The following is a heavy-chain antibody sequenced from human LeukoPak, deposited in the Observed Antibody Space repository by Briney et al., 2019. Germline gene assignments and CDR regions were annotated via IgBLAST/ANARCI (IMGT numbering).Heavy chain of an antibody. CDR3: ARDRDSSGWFDY. Sequence: MSSETLSLTCTVAGGSISGFYWGWIRQAPGKGLEWIGFIYYSGSANYNPSLKSRVTMSVDTSKNQFSLKLSSVTAADTAFYYCARDRDSSGWFDYWGRGTLVTVSS. D-gene: IGHD6-19*01. J-gene: IGHJ4*02. V-gene: IGHV4-59*01. CDR1: GGSISGFY. CDR2: IYYSGSA.